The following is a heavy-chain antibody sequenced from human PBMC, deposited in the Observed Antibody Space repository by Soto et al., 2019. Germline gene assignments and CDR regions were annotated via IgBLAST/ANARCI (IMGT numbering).Heavy chain of an antibody. Sequence: QLQLQESGSGLVKPSQTLSLTCAVSSGSISSGGYSWSWIRQSPGKGLEWIGYISHSGSTYYNPSLKSRVTISVDRSKNQFSLKLSSVTATDTAVYYCASGSHVPHYWGQGTLVTVSS. J-gene: IGHJ4*02. V-gene: IGHV4-30-2*06. CDR3: ASGSHVPHY. D-gene: IGHD6-6*01. CDR2: ISHSGST. CDR1: SGSISSGGYS.